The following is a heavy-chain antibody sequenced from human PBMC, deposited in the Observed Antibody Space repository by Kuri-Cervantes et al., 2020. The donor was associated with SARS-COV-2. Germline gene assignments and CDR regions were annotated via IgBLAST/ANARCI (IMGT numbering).Heavy chain of an antibody. CDR1: GYTFTGYY. J-gene: IGHJ3*02. CDR2: INPSGGST. CDR3: ASRRGFLAYNDAFDI. D-gene: IGHD3-3*01. V-gene: IGHV1-46*01. Sequence: ASVKVSCKASGYTFTGYYMHWVRQAPGQGLEWMGIINPSGGSTSYAQKFQGRVTMTRDTSTSTVYMELSSLRSEDTAVYYCASRRGFLAYNDAFDIWGQGTMVTVSS.